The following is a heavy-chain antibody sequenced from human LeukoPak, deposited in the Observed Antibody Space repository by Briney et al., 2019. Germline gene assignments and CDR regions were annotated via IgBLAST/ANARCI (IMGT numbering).Heavy chain of an antibody. J-gene: IGHJ4*02. CDR3: ARVFGYFDWLLPAYYFDY. V-gene: IGHV4-30-4*01. Sequence: SQTLSLTCTVSGGSNSSGDYYWSWIRQPPGKGLEWIGYIYYSGSTYYNPSLKSRVTISVDTSKNQFSLKLSSVTAADTAVYYCARVFGYFDWLLPAYYFDYWGPGTLVTVSS. CDR2: IYYSGST. D-gene: IGHD3-9*01. CDR1: GGSNSSGDYY.